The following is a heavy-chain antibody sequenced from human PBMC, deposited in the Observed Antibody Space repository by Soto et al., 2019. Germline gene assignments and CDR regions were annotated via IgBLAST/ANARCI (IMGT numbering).Heavy chain of an antibody. CDR2: ISGSGGST. CDR1: GFTFISYG. D-gene: IGHD1-26*01. V-gene: IGHV3-23*01. Sequence: PGWSLRLSCASSGFTFISYGMSWVRQAPGKGLEWVSSISGSGGSTYYADSVKGRFTISRDNSKNTLYLQMNSLRAEDTAVYYCAKASAPGGTYFPLWFWGQGTLVTVSS. J-gene: IGHJ4*02. CDR3: AKASAPGGTYFPLWF.